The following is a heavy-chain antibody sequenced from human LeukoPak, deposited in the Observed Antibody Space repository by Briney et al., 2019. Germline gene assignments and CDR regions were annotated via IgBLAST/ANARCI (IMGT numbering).Heavy chain of an antibody. Sequence: SETLSLTCAVYGGSFSGYYWSWIRQPPGKGLEWIGEINHSGSTNYNPSLKSRVTISVDTSKNQFSLKPSSVTAADTAVYYCARVRGSSSWYDWFDPWGQGTLVTVSS. D-gene: IGHD6-13*01. V-gene: IGHV4-34*01. CDR1: GGSFSGYY. J-gene: IGHJ5*02. CDR3: ARVRGSSSWYDWFDP. CDR2: INHSGST.